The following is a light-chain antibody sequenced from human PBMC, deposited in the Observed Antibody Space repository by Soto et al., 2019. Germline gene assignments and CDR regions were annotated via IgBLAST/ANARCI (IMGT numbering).Light chain of an antibody. Sequence: QSALTQPASVSGSPGQSITISCTGTSSDVGSYNLVSWYQLHQGKAPKLMIYEGSKRPSGVSNRSSGSKSGNTASLTMSGLHAEDEADYYCCSYAGSSTFYVFVTGTKVTVL. CDR3: CSYAGSSTFYV. J-gene: IGLJ1*01. CDR1: SSDVGSYNL. V-gene: IGLV2-23*01. CDR2: EGS.